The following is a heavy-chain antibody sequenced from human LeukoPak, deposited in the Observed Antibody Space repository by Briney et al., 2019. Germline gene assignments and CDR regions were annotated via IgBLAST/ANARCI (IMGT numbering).Heavy chain of an antibody. D-gene: IGHD3-3*01. CDR2: IWYDGSNQ. CDR1: GFAFSNYG. J-gene: IGHJ4*02. Sequence: PGRSLRLSCAASGFAFSNYGMHWVRQAPGKGLEWVAVIWYDGSNQYYADSVKGRFTVPRDNSKNTLYLQMNSLRAEDTAVYYCASDFWSGYYIYWGQGTLVTVSS. CDR3: ASDFWSGYYIY. V-gene: IGHV3-33*01.